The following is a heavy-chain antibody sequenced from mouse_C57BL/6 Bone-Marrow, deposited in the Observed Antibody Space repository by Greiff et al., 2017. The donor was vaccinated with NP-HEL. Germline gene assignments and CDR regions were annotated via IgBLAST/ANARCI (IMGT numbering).Heavy chain of an antibody. Sequence: EVKLMESGGDLVKPGGSLKLSCAASGFTFSSYGMSWVRQTPDKRLEWVATISSGGSYTYYPESVKGRITISSDNAKNTLYLQMSSLKSEDTAMYYCASQNWDGGFAYWGQGTLVTVSA. CDR1: GFTFSSYG. J-gene: IGHJ3*01. CDR2: ISSGGSYT. CDR3: ASQNWDGGFAY. D-gene: IGHD4-1*01. V-gene: IGHV5-6*01.